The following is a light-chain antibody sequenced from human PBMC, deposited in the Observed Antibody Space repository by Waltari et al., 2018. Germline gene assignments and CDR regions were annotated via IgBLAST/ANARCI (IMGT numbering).Light chain of an antibody. CDR2: ENT. Sequence: QSVLTQPPSVSAAPGQRVTISCSGGSSNIGNNYVSWYRQFPGTAPKRLIYENTERPSGIPARFSGSKSGTSATLDITGLQAGDEADYYCGTWDSSLSGAVFGGGTHLTVL. J-gene: IGLJ7*01. CDR3: GTWDSSLSGAV. V-gene: IGLV1-51*02. CDR1: SSNIGNNY.